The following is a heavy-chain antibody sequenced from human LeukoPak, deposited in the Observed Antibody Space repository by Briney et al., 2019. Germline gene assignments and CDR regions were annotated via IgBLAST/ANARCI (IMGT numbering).Heavy chain of an antibody. J-gene: IGHJ6*03. CDR3: ARGSTYYYYYYYMDV. Sequence: SVKVSCKASGGTFSSYAISWVRQAHGQGLEWMGGIIPIFGTANYAQKFQGRVTITTDESTSTAYMELSSLRSEDTAVYYCARGSTYYYYYYYMDVWGKGTTVTVSS. D-gene: IGHD5/OR15-5a*01. CDR2: IIPIFGTA. CDR1: GGTFSSYA. V-gene: IGHV1-69*05.